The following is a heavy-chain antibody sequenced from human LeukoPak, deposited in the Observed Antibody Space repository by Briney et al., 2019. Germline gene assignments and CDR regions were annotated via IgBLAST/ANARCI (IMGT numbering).Heavy chain of an antibody. CDR2: IYPSGST. J-gene: IGHJ6*02. CDR3: ARDRASGIAVSGIVYGMDV. CDR1: GGSITSTNW. Sequence: SETLSLTCDVSGGSITSTNWWSWVRQPPGKGLEWIGEIYPSGSTNCNPSLQSRVTISVDKSKNQFSLKLRSVTAADTAVYYCARDRASGIAVSGIVYGMDVWGQGTTVTVSS. D-gene: IGHD6-19*01. V-gene: IGHV4-4*02.